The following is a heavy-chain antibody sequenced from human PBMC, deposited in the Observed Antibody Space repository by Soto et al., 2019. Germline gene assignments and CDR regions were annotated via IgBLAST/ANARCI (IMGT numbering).Heavy chain of an antibody. D-gene: IGHD6-13*01. CDR2: MNPNSGNT. J-gene: IGHJ6*03. V-gene: IGHV1-8*01. CDR3: ARGPGSSWYRNYYYYYMDV. CDR1: GYTFTSYD. Sequence: ASVKVSCKASGYTFTSYDINWVRQATGQGLEWMGWMNPNSGNTGYAQKFQGRVTMTRNTSISTAYMELSSLRSEDTAVYYCARGPGSSWYRNYYYYYMDVWGKGTTVTVSS.